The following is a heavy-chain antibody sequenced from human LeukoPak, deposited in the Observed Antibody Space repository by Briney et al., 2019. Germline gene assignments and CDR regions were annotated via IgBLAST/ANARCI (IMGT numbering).Heavy chain of an antibody. J-gene: IGHJ4*02. CDR1: GFTFSSYS. Sequence: GGSLRLSCAASGFTFSSYSMNWVRQAPGEGLEWVSSISSTTNYIYYADSVRGRFTISRDNTKNSLYLQMNSLRAEDTAVYYCASLRYSGYDVDYWGQGTLVTVSS. V-gene: IGHV3-21*01. D-gene: IGHD5-12*01. CDR2: ISSTTNYI. CDR3: ASLRYSGYDVDY.